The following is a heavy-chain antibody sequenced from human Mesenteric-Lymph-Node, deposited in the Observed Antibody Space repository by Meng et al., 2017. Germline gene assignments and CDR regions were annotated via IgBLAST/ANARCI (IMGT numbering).Heavy chain of an antibody. CDR2: IYYSGST. D-gene: IGHD3-22*01. V-gene: IGHV4-61*01. Sequence: VHLKESGPGLVRPSETLSLTCTVAGGSVSSGSYYWSWIRQPPGKGLEWIGYIYYSGSTNYNPSLKSRVTISVDTSKNQFSLKLSSVTAADTAVYYCARDLYYDSSGYPTWGQGTLVTVSS. CDR3: ARDLYYDSSGYPT. CDR1: GGSVSSGSYY. J-gene: IGHJ5*02.